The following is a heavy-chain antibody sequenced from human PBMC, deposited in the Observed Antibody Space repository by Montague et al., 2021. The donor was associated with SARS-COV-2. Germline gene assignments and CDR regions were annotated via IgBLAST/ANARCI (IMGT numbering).Heavy chain of an antibody. CDR3: ATSEAPNLGDP. J-gene: IGHJ5*02. D-gene: IGHD2-8*01. CDR2: IYPDGCT. Sequence: SLRLSCAASGFIVSNKYTSWVRQAAGKGLDWVSIIYPDGCTYYSDSLKGRFTISRDNSTNTPYLQMNDLEPEDTAVYYCATSEAPNLGDPWGQGTLVTVSS. V-gene: IGHV3-53*01. CDR1: GFIVSNKY.